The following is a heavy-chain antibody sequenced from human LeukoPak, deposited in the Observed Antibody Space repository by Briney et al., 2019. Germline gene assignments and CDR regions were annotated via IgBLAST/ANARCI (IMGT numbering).Heavy chain of an antibody. V-gene: IGHV1-3*01. Sequence: ASVKVSCKASGYTFTSYDFNWVRQATGQRLEWMGWINAGNGNTKYSQKFQGRVTITRDTSASTAYMELSSLRSEDTAVYYCARDLDYYDSSGGAFDYWGQGTLVTVSS. CDR1: GYTFTSYD. D-gene: IGHD3-22*01. J-gene: IGHJ4*02. CDR3: ARDLDYYDSSGGAFDY. CDR2: INAGNGNT.